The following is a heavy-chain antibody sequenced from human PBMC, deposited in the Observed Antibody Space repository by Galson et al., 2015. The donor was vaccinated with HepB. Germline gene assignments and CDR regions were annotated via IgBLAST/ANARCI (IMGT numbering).Heavy chain of an antibody. Sequence: SVKVSCKASGYSFNRYGVTWVRQAPGQGLEWMGWISGYNGMTKNAQVIQDRVTMTTDTSSNTAFFDLRNLRPDDTAVYFCARSWSVAVAGALDFWGQGTLVTVSS. V-gene: IGHV1-18*01. D-gene: IGHD6-19*01. J-gene: IGHJ4*02. CDR3: ARSWSVAVAGALDF. CDR2: ISGYNGMT. CDR1: GYSFNRYG.